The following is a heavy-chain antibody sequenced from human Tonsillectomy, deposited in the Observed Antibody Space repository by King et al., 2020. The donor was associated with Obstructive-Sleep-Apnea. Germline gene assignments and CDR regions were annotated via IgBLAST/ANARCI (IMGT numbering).Heavy chain of an antibody. CDR3: ARDPYYYDSSGNYFDY. CDR1: GFIFSRYV. CDR2: ISYDGSNK. J-gene: IGHJ4*02. Sequence: QLVQSGGGVVQPGRSLRLSCVASGFIFSRYVMHWVRQAPGKGLEWVAIISYDGSNKYYADSVKGRFTISRDISKNTLYLQMNSLRAEDTAVYFCARDPYYYDSSGNYFDYWGQGTLVTVSS. V-gene: IGHV3-30*04. D-gene: IGHD3-22*01.